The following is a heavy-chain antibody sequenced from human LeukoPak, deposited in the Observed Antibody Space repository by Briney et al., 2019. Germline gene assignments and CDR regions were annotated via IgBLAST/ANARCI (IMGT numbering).Heavy chain of an antibody. CDR1: GFTFSDYY. CDR3: AKEVYDFWSGYSNPYFDY. J-gene: IGHJ4*02. Sequence: SGGSLRLSCAASGFTFSDYYMSWVRQAPGKGLEWVAFIRYDGSNKYYADSVKGRFTISRDNSKNTLYLQMNSLRAEDTAVYYCAKEVYDFWSGYSNPYFDYWGQGTLVTVSS. V-gene: IGHV3-30*02. D-gene: IGHD3-3*01. CDR2: IRYDGSNK.